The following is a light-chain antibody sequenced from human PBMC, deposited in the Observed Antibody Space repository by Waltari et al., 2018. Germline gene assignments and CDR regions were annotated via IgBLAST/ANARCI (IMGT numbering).Light chain of an antibody. Sequence: QSALTQPASVSGSPGPSITLSCTGTSSDVGGYNYVSWDQQHPGKAPKLMIYDVSNRPSGVSNRFSGSKSGNTASLTISGLQAEDEADYYCSSYTSSSTLYVFGTGTKVTVL. CDR2: DVS. CDR3: SSYTSSSTLYV. V-gene: IGLV2-14*03. J-gene: IGLJ1*01. CDR1: SSDVGGYNY.